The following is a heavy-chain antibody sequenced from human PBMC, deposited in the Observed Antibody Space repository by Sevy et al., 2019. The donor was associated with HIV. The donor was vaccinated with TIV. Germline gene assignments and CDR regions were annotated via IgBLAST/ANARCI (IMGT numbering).Heavy chain of an antibody. CDR2: IWYDGSNK. J-gene: IGHJ4*02. D-gene: IGHD3-3*01. CDR3: ARVGSAAAINYDFWSGYYEGDY. V-gene: IGHV3-33*01. CDR1: GFTFSSYG. Sequence: GGSLRLSCAASGFTFSSYGMHWVRQAPGKGLEWVAVIWYDGSNKYYADSVKGRFTISRDNSKNTVYLQMNSLRAEDTAVYYCARVGSAAAINYDFWSGYYEGDYWGQGTLVTVSS.